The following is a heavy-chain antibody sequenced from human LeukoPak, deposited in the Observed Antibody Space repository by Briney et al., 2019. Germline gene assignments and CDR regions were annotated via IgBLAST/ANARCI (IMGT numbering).Heavy chain of an antibody. D-gene: IGHD5-12*01. V-gene: IGHV3-21*01. CDR3: ARSRQLWLRVRDYFDY. J-gene: IGHJ4*02. CDR2: ISSSSSYI. CDR1: GFTFSSYS. Sequence: PGGSLRLSCAASGFTFSSYSVNWVRQAPGKGLEWVSSISSSSSYIYYADSVKGRFTISRDNAKNSLYLQMNSLRAEDTAVYYCARSRQLWLRVRDYFDYWGQGTLVTVSS.